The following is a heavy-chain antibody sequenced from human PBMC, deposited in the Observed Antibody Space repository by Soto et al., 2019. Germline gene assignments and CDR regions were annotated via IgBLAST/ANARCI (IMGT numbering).Heavy chain of an antibody. Sequence: SETLSLTCAVYGGSFSGYYWSWIRQPPGKGLEWIGEINHSGSTNYNPSLKSRVTISVDTSKNQFSLKLSSVTAADTAVYYCARGRGGDYNIKQFDYWGQGTLVTVSS. J-gene: IGHJ4*02. V-gene: IGHV4-34*01. CDR2: INHSGST. CDR1: GGSFSGYY. CDR3: ARGRGGDYNIKQFDY. D-gene: IGHD4-17*01.